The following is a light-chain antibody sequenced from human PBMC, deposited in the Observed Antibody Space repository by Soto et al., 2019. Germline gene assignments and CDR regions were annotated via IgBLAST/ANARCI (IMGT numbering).Light chain of an antibody. V-gene: IGKV3-15*01. CDR1: QSVSSN. CDR2: GAS. CDR3: QQLNSYPLT. J-gene: IGKJ4*01. Sequence: VLTQPATLSVSPGERATLSCRASQSVSSNLAWYQQKPGQAPRLLIYGASTRATGIPARFSGSGSGTEFTLTISSLQPEDFATYYCQQLNSYPLTFGGGTKV.